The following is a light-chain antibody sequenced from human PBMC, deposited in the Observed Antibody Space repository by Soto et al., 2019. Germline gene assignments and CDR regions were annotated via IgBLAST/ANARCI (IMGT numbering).Light chain of an antibody. CDR2: WAS. Sequence: DIVMTQSPDSLAVSLGERATINCKSSQSVLYSSNNKNYLAWYQQKPGQPPKLLIYWASTRESGVPDRFSGSGSGTDFTLTISSLQAEDVAVYYCQHHWTFGQGTKVDIK. CDR1: QSVLYSSNNKNY. J-gene: IGKJ1*01. V-gene: IGKV4-1*01. CDR3: QHHWT.